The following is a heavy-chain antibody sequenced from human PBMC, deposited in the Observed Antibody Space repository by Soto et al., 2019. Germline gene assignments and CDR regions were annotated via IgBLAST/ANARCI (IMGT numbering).Heavy chain of an antibody. J-gene: IGHJ4*02. Sequence: EVQLLESGGGLGQPGGSLTLSCAASGFTFSTYAMGWVRQAPGKGLEWVSTIQGRDNTTFYADSVRGRFTISRDNSKNTMSLQMNTLRGDDTAVYYCAKETDPRCCYGVDYWGQGALVTVSS. CDR2: IQGRDNTT. CDR1: GFTFSTYA. D-gene: IGHD2-2*01. V-gene: IGHV3-23*01. CDR3: AKETDPRCCYGVDY.